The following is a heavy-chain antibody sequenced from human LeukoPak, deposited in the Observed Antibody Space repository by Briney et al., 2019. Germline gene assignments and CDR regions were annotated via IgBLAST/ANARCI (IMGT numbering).Heavy chain of an antibody. J-gene: IGHJ4*02. CDR2: IYSGGST. D-gene: IGHD5-18*01. V-gene: IGHV3-53*05. CDR1: GGSISTSY. CDR3: ARENTDIDMGAPQRFFDF. Sequence: PSETLSLTCTVSGGSISTSYMSWDRQAPGKGLEWVSVIYSGGSTYYADSVKGRFTISRDNSKNTLYLQMNSLKAEDTAVFYCARENTDIDMGAPQRFFDFWGQGTLVSVSS.